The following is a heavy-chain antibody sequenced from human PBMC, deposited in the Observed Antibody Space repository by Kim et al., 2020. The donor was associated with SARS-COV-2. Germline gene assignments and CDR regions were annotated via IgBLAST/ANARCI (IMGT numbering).Heavy chain of an antibody. V-gene: IGHV4-39*07. D-gene: IGHD1-26*01. CDR2: IYYSGSA. Sequence: SETLSLTCTVSGGSISSSSYYWGWIRQPPGKGLEWIGSIYYSGSAYYNPSLYSRVTISVDTSKNQFSMKLSSVTAADTAVYYCARLSGSYYSDFDYWGQG. J-gene: IGHJ4*02. CDR1: GGSISSSSYY. CDR3: ARLSGSYYSDFDY.